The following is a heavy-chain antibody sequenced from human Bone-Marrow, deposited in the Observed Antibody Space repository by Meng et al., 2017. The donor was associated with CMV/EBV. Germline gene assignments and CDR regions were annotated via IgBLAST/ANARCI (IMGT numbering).Heavy chain of an antibody. V-gene: IGHV3-21*01. CDR3: ARDPSTTASGPIGH. D-gene: IGHD6-13*01. J-gene: IGHJ5*02. CDR2: ISFSSSYI. CDR1: GGSISSYY. Sequence: ETLSLTCTVSGGSISSYYWSWIRQPPGKGLEWVSSISFSSSYIHYADSVKGRFTISRDNAKNSLYLQMNSLRADDTAVYYCARDPSTTASGPIGHWGQGTLVTVSS.